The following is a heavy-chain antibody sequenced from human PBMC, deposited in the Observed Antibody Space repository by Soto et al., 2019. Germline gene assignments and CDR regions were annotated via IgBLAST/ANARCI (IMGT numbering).Heavy chain of an antibody. CDR3: AAYSGFDHAIYY. J-gene: IGHJ4*02. CDR2: VFYSGNT. Sequence: SETLSLTCSVSGGSIGDYYWSWIRQPPGKGLEWLGYVFYSGNTNYNPSLKSRVTMSVDTAKKQFYLEVRSVTAADTAVYYCAAYSGFDHAIYYWGQGTLVTVSS. V-gene: IGHV4-59*08. D-gene: IGHD5-12*01. CDR1: GGSIGDYY.